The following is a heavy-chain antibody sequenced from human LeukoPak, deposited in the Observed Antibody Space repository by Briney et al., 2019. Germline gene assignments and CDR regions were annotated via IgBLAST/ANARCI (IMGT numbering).Heavy chain of an antibody. CDR1: GFTFSDYY. D-gene: IGHD3-22*01. CDR2: ISSSGSTI. V-gene: IGHV3-11*04. Sequence: GGSLRLSCAASGFTFSDYYMSRIRQAPGKGLEWVSYISSSGSTIYYADSVKGRFTISRDNAKNSLYLQMNSLRAEDTAVYYCARASYYDSSGYYEGYYYYGMDVWGQGTTVTVSS. CDR3: ARASYYDSSGYYEGYYYYGMDV. J-gene: IGHJ6*02.